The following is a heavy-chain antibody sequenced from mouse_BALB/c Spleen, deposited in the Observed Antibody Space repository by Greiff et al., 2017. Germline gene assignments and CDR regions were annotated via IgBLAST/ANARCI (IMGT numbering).Heavy chain of an antibody. V-gene: IGHV3-8*02. J-gene: IGHJ2*01. D-gene: IGHD2-3*01. CDR1: GDSITSGY. CDR3: ARYPIYDGYFFDY. CDR2: ISYSGST. Sequence: EVQVVESGPSLVKPSQTLSLTCSVTGDSITSGYWNWIRKFPGNKLEYMGYISYSGSTYYNPSLKSRISITRDTSKNQYYLQLNSVTTEDTATYYCARYPIYDGYFFDYWGQGTTLTVSS.